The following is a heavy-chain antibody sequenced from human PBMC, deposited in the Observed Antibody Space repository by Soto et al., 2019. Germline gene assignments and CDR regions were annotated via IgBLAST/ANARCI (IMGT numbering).Heavy chain of an antibody. Sequence: SETLSLTCTVSGGSISSGGYYWSWIRQHPGTGLEWIGYIYYSGSTYYNPSLKSRVTISVDTSKNQFSLKLSSVTAADTAVYYCARFTMVGSHYYYGMDVWGQGTTVTVSS. D-gene: IGHD2-15*01. V-gene: IGHV4-30-4*08. CDR3: ARFTMVGSHYYYGMDV. J-gene: IGHJ6*02. CDR1: GGSISSGGYY. CDR2: IYYSGST.